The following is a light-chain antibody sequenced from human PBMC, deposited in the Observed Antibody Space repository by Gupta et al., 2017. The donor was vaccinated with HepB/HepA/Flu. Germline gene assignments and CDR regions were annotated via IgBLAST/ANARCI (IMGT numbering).Light chain of an antibody. CDR3: QQSSSFPLT. CDR2: YAS. Sequence: EIVLTQSPDFQSVTPREKVTITCRASQSIGSSSHWHQQNPDQSPKLLIKYASQSFSGLPSRFSGSGSGTDFTLTINSLEAEDAATYYCQQSSSFPLTFGGGTKVEIK. J-gene: IGKJ4*01. CDR1: QSIGSS. V-gene: IGKV6-21*01.